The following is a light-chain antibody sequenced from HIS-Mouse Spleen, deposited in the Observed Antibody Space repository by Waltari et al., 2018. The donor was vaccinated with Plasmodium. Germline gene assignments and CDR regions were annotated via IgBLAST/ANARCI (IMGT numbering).Light chain of an antibody. Sequence: QSVLTQPPSVSEAPGQKVTISCSGSSSHIGNNSVSGYQQLPGTAPKLLIYDNNKRPSGIPDRFSGSKSGTSATLGITGLQTGDEADYYCGTWDSSLSAVVFGGGTKLTVL. V-gene: IGLV1-51*01. CDR1: SSHIGNNS. J-gene: IGLJ2*01. CDR3: GTWDSSLSAVV. CDR2: DNN.